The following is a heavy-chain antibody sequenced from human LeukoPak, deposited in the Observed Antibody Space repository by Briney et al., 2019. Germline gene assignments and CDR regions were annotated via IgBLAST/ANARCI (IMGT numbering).Heavy chain of an antibody. CDR2: INSDGSST. CDR1: GFTFSSYW. CDR3: ARDRRRGIAAAGIIDY. Sequence: GGSLRLSCAASGFTFSSYWMHWVRQAPGKGLVWVSRINSDGSSTSYADSVKGRFTISRDNAKNTLYLRMNSLRAEDTAVYYYARDRRRGIAAAGIIDYWGQGTLVTVSS. V-gene: IGHV3-74*01. D-gene: IGHD6-13*01. J-gene: IGHJ4*02.